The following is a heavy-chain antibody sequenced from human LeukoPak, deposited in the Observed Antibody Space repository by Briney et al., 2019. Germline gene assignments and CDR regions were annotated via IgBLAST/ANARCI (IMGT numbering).Heavy chain of an antibody. V-gene: IGHV4-34*01. Sequence: SETLSLTCAVYGGSFSGYYWRWIRQPPGKGLEWIGEINHSGSTNYNPSLKSRVTISVDTSKNQFSLKLSSVTAADTAVYYCARGGPQQLAARGYFDYWGQGTLVTVSS. CDR2: INHSGST. CDR1: GGSFSGYY. D-gene: IGHD6-13*01. J-gene: IGHJ4*02. CDR3: ARGGPQQLAARGYFDY.